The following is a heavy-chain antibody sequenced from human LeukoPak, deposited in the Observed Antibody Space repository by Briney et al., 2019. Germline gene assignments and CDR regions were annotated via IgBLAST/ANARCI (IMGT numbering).Heavy chain of an antibody. V-gene: IGHV1-2*02. D-gene: IGHD3-22*01. CDR2: INPNSGGT. CDR3: ARDHAGSSGYRSPVLDY. CDR1: GYTFTGYY. J-gene: IGHJ4*02. Sequence: ASVKVSCKASGYTFTGYYMHWVRQAPGQGLEWMGWINPNSGGTNYAQKFQGRVTMTRDTSISTAYMELSRLRSEDTAVYYCARDHAGSSGYRSPVLDYWGQGTLVTVSS.